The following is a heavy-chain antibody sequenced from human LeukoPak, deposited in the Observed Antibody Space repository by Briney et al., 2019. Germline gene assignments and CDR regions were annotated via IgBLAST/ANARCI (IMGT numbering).Heavy chain of an antibody. V-gene: IGHV4-34*01. CDR3: ARLAPRGYSYGYWDYFDY. CDR1: GGSFSGYY. CDR2: INHSGST. Sequence: SETLSLTCAVHGGSFSGYYWSWIRQPPGKGLEWIGEINHSGSTNYNPSLKSRVTISVDTSKNQFSLKLSSVTAADTAVYYCARLAPRGYSYGYWDYFDYWGQGTLVTVSS. D-gene: IGHD5-18*01. J-gene: IGHJ4*02.